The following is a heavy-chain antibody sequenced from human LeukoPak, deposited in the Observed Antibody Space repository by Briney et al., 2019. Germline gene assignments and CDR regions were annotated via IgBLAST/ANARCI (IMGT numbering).Heavy chain of an antibody. CDR1: GGSFSGYY. V-gene: IGHV4-34*01. D-gene: IGHD3-10*01. CDR2: INHSGST. Sequence: SETLSLTCAVYGGSFSGYYWSWIRQPPGKGLEWIGEINHSGSTNYNPSLKSRVTISVDTSKNQFSLKLSSVTAADTAVYYCARIGRITMVRGVIPXRXFDYWGQGTLVTVSS. J-gene: IGHJ4*02. CDR3: ARIGRITMVRGVIPXRXFDY.